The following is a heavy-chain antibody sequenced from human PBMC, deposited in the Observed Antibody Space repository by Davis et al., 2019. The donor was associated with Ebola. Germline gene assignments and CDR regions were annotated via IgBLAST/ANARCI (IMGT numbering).Heavy chain of an antibody. CDR3: ARQRGAARPGGFDY. CDR2: IYYGGST. CDR1: GGSISSYY. D-gene: IGHD6-6*01. J-gene: IGHJ4*02. Sequence: SETLSLTCIVSGGSISSYYWSWIRQPPGKGLEWIAYIYYGGSTNYNPSLKSRVTMSVDTSKNQFSLRLRSVTAADTAVYYCARQRGAARPGGFDYWGQGTLVTVSS. V-gene: IGHV4-59*08.